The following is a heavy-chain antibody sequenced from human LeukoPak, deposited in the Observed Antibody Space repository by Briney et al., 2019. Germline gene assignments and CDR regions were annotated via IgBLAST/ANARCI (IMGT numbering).Heavy chain of an antibody. CDR2: IHYSGST. D-gene: IGHD2-15*01. J-gene: IGHJ4*02. V-gene: IGHV4-30-4*01. CDR1: GGSISSGDYY. Sequence: SETLSLTCTVSGGSISSGDYYWSWIRQPPGKGLEWIGYIHYSGSTYYNPSLKSRVTISVDTSKNQFSLKLSSVTAADTAVYYCASSVLGYCSGGSCAKFDYWGQGTLVTVSS. CDR3: ASSVLGYCSGGSCAKFDY.